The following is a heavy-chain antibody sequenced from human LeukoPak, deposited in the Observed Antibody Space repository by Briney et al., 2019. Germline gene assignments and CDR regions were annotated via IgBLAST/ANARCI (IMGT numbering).Heavy chain of an antibody. CDR1: GFILNDYS. D-gene: IGHD2-2*01. J-gene: IGHJ4*02. CDR2: ISSSSINI. V-gene: IGHV3-21*01. CDR3: ARDRSPFCTTCYVFDY. Sequence: PGGSLRLSCVASGFILNDYSMNWVRQAPGKGLEWAASISSSSINIKYADSVKGRFTISRDAAKNLLHLQLNSLRVEDTAVYYCARDRSPFCTTCYVFDYSGRGTLVSVSA.